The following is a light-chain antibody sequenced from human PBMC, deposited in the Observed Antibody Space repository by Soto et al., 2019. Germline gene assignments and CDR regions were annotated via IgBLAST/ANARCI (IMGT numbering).Light chain of an antibody. CDR1: LGISSH. CDR3: QQVNGYPHT. J-gene: IGKJ2*01. CDR2: AAS. V-gene: IGKV1-9*01. Sequence: DIQLTQSPSFLSASVGDRVTITCRASLGISSHLAWYQQIPGKGPKLLIYAASTLQSGVPSRFSGSGSGTEFTLAISSLQPEDFATYYCQQVNGYPHTFGQGTKLEIK.